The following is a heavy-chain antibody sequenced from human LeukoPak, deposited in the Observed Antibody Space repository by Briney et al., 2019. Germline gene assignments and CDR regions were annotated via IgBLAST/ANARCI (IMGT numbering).Heavy chain of an antibody. J-gene: IGHJ4*02. V-gene: IGHV3-21*01. CDR3: ARHSSGYY. CDR2: ISTSSNYI. D-gene: IGHD3-22*01. CDR1: GFTFSTYN. Sequence: PGGSLRLSCAASGFTFSTYNMNWVRQAPGKGLEWVSSISTSSNYISYADSVEGRFTISRDNAKNSLYLQMNSLRAEDTAVYYCARHSSGYYWGQGTLVTVSS.